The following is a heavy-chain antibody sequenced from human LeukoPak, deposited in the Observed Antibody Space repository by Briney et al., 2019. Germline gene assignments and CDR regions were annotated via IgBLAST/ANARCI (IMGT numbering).Heavy chain of an antibody. CDR2: IKEDGSEK. J-gene: IGHJ4*02. D-gene: IGHD6-13*01. CDR1: GFTFSSYW. V-gene: IGHV3-7*01. CDR3: ARGRSPLRGYSSSWHYFDY. Sequence: GGSLRLSCAVSGFTFSSYWMSWVRQAPGKGLEWVANIKEDGSEKYYVDSVKGRFTISRDNAKNSLYLQMNSLRAEDTAVYYCARGRSPLRGYSSSWHYFDYWGQGTLVTVSS.